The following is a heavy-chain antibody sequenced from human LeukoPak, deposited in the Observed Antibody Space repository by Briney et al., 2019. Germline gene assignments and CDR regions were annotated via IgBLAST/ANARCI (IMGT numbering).Heavy chain of an antibody. Sequence: PGGSLRLSCAASGFTFNRNAISWVRQAPGKGLEWVSTIGGSGDKTFYADSVKGRFTISRDNSKNMLHLQMSSLTGEDTAVYYCARGDHDYWGQGTLVTVSS. CDR1: GFTFNRNA. CDR2: IGGSGDKT. CDR3: ARGDHDY. J-gene: IGHJ4*02. V-gene: IGHV3-23*01.